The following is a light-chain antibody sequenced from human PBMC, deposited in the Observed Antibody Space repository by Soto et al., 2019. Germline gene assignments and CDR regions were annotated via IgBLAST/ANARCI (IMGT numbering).Light chain of an antibody. V-gene: IGKV3-15*01. J-gene: IGKJ1*01. CDR2: GAS. Sequence: EIVLTQSPDTLSVSPGGSATLSCRASQDVRGGLAWYQQKPCQAPRLLIHGASTRATGIPARFSGSGSGTDFTLTISSLQSEDSASYYCQQYDVWPLTFGQGT. CDR3: QQYDVWPLT. CDR1: QDVRGG.